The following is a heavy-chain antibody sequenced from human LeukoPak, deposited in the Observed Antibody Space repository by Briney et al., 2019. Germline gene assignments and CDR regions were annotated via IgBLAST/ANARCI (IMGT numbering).Heavy chain of an antibody. J-gene: IGHJ4*02. CDR1: GGSFSGYY. D-gene: IGHD2-2*01. Sequence: SETLSLTCAVYGGSFSGYYWSWIRQPPGKGLEWIGEINHSGSTSYNPSLKSRVTISVDTSKNQFSLKLSSVTAADTAVYYCARGHGYCSSTSCNYYFDYWGQGTLVTVSS. CDR2: INHSGST. CDR3: ARGHGYCSSTSCNYYFDY. V-gene: IGHV4-34*01.